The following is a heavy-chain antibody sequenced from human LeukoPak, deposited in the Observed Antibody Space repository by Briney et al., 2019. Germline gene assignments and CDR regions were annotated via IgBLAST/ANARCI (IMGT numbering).Heavy chain of an antibody. V-gene: IGHV4-61*02. CDR1: GDSISSASYC. CDR3: ARVNRNFYYDSSGYGHFYYMDV. Sequence: SQTLSLTCAVSGDSISSASYCWSWVRQPAGEGLEWIGRFYSNGSTNYNPSLKSRVTISVDTSQNQFSLRLNSVTVADTAVHYCARVNRNFYYDSSGYGHFYYMDVWGKGTTVTVSS. J-gene: IGHJ6*03. D-gene: IGHD3-22*01. CDR2: FYSNGST.